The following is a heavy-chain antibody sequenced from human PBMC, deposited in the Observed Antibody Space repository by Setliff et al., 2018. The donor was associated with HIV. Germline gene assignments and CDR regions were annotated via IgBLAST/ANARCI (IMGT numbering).Heavy chain of an antibody. Sequence: SETLSLTCTVSGGSISSGGYYWSWIRQHPGKGLEWIGYIYYSGSTYYNPSLKSRVTISVDTPKNQFSLRLSSLTAADTAVYYCARAPYYDYRGLAVYYFDYWGQGTLVTVSS. CDR3: ARAPYYDYRGLAVYYFDY. J-gene: IGHJ4*02. CDR1: GGSISSGGYY. CDR2: IYYSGST. D-gene: IGHD3-22*01. V-gene: IGHV4-31*03.